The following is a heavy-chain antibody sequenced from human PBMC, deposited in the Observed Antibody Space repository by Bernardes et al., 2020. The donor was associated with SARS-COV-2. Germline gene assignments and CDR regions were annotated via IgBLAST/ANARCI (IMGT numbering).Heavy chain of an antibody. CDR3: ARGGKGSIHCFDN. Sequence: SETLSLTCAVSGYSINTGYYWSWIRQAPGKGLEWIGDINHSGSTNYNPSLKSRGIISVDTSKNQFSLKLSSVTAADTAVYYCARGGKGSIHCFDNWGQGTLVTVSS. CDR2: INHSGST. D-gene: IGHD2-2*01. V-gene: IGHV4-34*01. CDR1: GYSINTGYY. J-gene: IGHJ4*02.